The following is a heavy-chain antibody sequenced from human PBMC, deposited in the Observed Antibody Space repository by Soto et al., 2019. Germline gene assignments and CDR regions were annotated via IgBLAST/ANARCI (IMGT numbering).Heavy chain of an antibody. V-gene: IGHV3-15*01. Sequence: PGGSLRLSCAASGFTLSNAWTNWVRHTPGRGLEWVGRIKSRSDGGTPDYGAPVKGRFTISRDDSLNTVYLQMNSLTAEDTGVYYCTTDTRRISVFGVPWDSWGQGTLVTVS. CDR1: GFTLSNAW. CDR2: IKSRSDGGTP. D-gene: IGHD3-3*01. J-gene: IGHJ4*02. CDR3: TTDTRRISVFGVPWDS.